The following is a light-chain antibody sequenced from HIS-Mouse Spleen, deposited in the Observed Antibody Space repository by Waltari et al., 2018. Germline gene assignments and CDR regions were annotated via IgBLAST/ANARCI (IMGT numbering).Light chain of an antibody. CDR1: QGISSY. CDR2: AAS. J-gene: IGKJ3*01. Sequence: AIRMTQSPSSFSASTGDRVTITCRASQGISSYLAWYQQKPGKAPKLLIYAASTLQSGVTSRFSGSGSGTDFTLTISCLQSEDFATYYCQQYYSYGFTFGPGTKVDIK. CDR3: QQYYSYGFT. V-gene: IGKV1-8*01.